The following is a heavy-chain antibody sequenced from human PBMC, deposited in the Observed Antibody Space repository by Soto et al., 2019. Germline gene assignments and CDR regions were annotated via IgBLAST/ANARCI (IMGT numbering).Heavy chain of an antibody. CDR3: ASSGESPYYYYYGMDF. CDR2: MNPNSGNT. Sequence: ASVKVSCKASGYTFTSYDINWVRQATVRGLEWMGWMNPNSGNTGYAQKFQGRVTMTRNTSISTAYMELSSLRSEDTAVYYCASSGESPYYYYYGMDFWGQGTTVTVSS. CDR1: GYTFTSYD. V-gene: IGHV1-8*01. D-gene: IGHD3-16*01. J-gene: IGHJ6*02.